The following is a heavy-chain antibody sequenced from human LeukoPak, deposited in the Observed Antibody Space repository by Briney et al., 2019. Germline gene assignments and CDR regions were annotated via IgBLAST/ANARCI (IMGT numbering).Heavy chain of an antibody. J-gene: IGHJ4*02. Sequence: SVKVSCKASGGTFSTYAISWVRQAPGQGLEWMGGIIPIFGTANYAQRFQGRVTITADESTSTAYMELSSLRSEDTAVYYCARDGYYGSGSYYTTLDYWGQGTLVTVSS. CDR3: ARDGYYGSGSYYTTLDY. CDR1: GGTFSTYA. CDR2: IIPIFGTA. D-gene: IGHD3-10*01. V-gene: IGHV1-69*01.